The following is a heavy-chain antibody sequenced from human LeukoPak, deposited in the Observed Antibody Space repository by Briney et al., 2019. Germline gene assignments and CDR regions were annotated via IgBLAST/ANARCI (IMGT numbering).Heavy chain of an antibody. Sequence: GGSLRLSCAASGFTFRTDAMTWVRQVPGKGLECVSGISASGVSTNYADSVKGRFTISRDNAKNTPYLQMNSLRAEDTAVYYCARRVVGVADYFDYWGQGTLVTVSS. D-gene: IGHD2-15*01. CDR1: GFTFRTDA. CDR2: ISASGVST. V-gene: IGHV3-23*01. J-gene: IGHJ4*02. CDR3: ARRVVGVADYFDY.